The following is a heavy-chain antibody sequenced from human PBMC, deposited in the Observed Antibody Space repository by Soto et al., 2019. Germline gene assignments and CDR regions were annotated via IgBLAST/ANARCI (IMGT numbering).Heavy chain of an antibody. J-gene: IGHJ4*02. CDR1: GFTFSSYA. CDR3: ATPRKQWLVRQAGFDY. D-gene: IGHD6-19*01. V-gene: IGHV3-30-3*01. CDR2: ISYDGSNK. Sequence: GGSLRLSCAASGFTFSSYAMHWVRQAPGKGLEWVAVISYDGSNKYYADSVKGRFTISRDNSKNTLYLQMNSLRAEDTAVYYRATPRKQWLVRQAGFDYWGQGTMGTVSS.